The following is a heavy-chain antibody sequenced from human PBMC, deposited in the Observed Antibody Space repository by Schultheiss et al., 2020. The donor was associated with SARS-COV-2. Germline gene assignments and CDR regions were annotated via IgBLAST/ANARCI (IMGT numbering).Heavy chain of an antibody. CDR2: ISWNSGSI. CDR1: GFPFANYA. V-gene: IGHV3-9*01. Sequence: GGSLRLPCAASGFPFANYAMHWVRQGPGKGLEWVSGISWNSGSIGYADSVKGRFTISRDNAKSSLFLQMNSLRADDTAVYYCARVLYWRGDVWGQGTTVTVSS. D-gene: IGHD2-8*02. J-gene: IGHJ6*02. CDR3: ARVLYWRGDV.